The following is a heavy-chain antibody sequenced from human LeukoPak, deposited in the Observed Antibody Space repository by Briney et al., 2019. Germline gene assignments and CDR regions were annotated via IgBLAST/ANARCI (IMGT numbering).Heavy chain of an antibody. CDR3: AKDPIFSGSYGVFDY. CDR1: GVTFSSCA. V-gene: IGHV3-23*01. D-gene: IGHD1-26*01. J-gene: IGHJ4*02. CDR2: IIDSGNSI. Sequence: GGSLRLSCAASGVTFSSCAMSRVRQAPGKGLEWVSTIIDSGNSIYYADSAEGRFTISRDNSKNTLYLQMNSLRAGDTAVYYCAKDPIFSGSYGVFDYWGLGTLVTVSS.